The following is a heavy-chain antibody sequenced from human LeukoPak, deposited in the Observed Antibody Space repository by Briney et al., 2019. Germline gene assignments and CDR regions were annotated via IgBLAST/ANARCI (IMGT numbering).Heavy chain of an antibody. CDR2: ISGSGGST. CDR1: GFTFSSYA. Sequence: PGGSLRLSCAASGFTFSSYAMSWVRQAPGKGLEWVSAISGSGGSTYYADSVKGRFTISRDNSKNTLYLQMNSLRAEDTAVYYCAKDITSSGYYYDSSGYSAFDIWGQGTMVTVSS. V-gene: IGHV3-23*01. D-gene: IGHD3-22*01. J-gene: IGHJ3*02. CDR3: AKDITSSGYYYDSSGYSAFDI.